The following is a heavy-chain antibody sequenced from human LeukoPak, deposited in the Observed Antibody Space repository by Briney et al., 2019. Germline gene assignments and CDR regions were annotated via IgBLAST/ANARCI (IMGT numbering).Heavy chain of an antibody. D-gene: IGHD3-3*01. Sequence: GGSLRLSCAASGFTFSSYGMHWVRQAPGKGLEWVSAISGSGGSTYYADSVKGRFTISRDNSKNTLYLQMNSLRAEDTAVYYCAREARITIFGVVTDWFDPWGQGTLVTVSS. CDR2: ISGSGGST. J-gene: IGHJ5*02. V-gene: IGHV3-23*01. CDR1: GFTFSSYG. CDR3: AREARITIFGVVTDWFDP.